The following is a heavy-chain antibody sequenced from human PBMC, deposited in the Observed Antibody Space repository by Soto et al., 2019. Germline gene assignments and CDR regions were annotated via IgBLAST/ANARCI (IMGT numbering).Heavy chain of an antibody. D-gene: IGHD1-26*01. CDR1: VFTFSSYA. V-gene: IGHV3-23*01. CDR2: ISGSGGST. J-gene: IGHJ6*02. CDR3: AKGVGATFYYYYGMDV. Sequence: GGSLRLSCAASVFTFSSYAMSWVRQAPGKGLEWVSAISGSGGSTYYADSVKGRFTISRDNSKNTLYLQMNSLRAEDTAVYYCAKGVGATFYYYYGMDVWGQGTTVTVSS.